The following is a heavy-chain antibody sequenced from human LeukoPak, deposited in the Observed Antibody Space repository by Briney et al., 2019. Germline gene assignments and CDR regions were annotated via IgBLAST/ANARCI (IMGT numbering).Heavy chain of an antibody. V-gene: IGHV1-24*01. CDR2: SDPGDAET. J-gene: IGHJ4*02. D-gene: IGHD3-9*01. CDR3: AGGGYYDILRY. CDR1: GNTLTELS. Sequence: ASVKVSCKVSGNTLTELSLHWVRQAPGKGLEWMGGSDPGDAETIYAQKFQGRVTLTEDTSTDTAYMELSSLRSEDTAVYYCAGGGYYDILRYWGQGTLVTVSS.